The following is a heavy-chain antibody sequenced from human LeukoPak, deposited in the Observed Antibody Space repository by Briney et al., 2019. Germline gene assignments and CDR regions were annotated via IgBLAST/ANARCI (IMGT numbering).Heavy chain of an antibody. CDR2: IRYDGSNK. CDR3: AKDFTIFGVVIFAFDI. CDR1: GFTFSSYG. J-gene: IGHJ3*02. D-gene: IGHD3-3*01. V-gene: IGHV3-30*02. Sequence: GGSLRLSCAASGFTFSSYGMLWVRQAPGKGLEWVAFIRYDGSNKYYADSVKGRFTISRDNSKNTLYLQMNSLRAEDTAVYYCAKDFTIFGVVIFAFDIWGQGTMVTVSS.